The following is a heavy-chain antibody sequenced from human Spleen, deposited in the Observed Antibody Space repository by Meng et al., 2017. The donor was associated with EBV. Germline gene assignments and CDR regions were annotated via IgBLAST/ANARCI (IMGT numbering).Heavy chain of an antibody. J-gene: IGHJ4*02. CDR2: IFHSGST. CDR3: ARSGSSPSPIDY. D-gene: IGHD6-13*01. CDR1: GGAISSAYW. Sequence: HGQLEASGPGLVKPSGPLSLTCVVAGGAISSAYWWSWVRQSPEKGLEWIGEIFHSGSTNSNPSLKSPVSISLDRSKSQSALKLTSMTAADTAVYDCARSGSSPSPIDYWGQGTLVTVSS. V-gene: IGHV4-4*02.